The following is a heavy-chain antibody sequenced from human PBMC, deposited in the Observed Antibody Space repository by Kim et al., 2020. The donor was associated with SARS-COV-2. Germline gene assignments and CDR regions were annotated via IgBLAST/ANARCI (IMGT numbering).Heavy chain of an antibody. Sequence: GGSLRLSCAASGFTFSSYEMNWVRQAPGKGLEWVSYISSSGSTIYYAASVKGRFTISRDNAKNSLYLQMNSLRAEDTAVYYCARADYYYDSSGYYYGAFDYWGQGTLVTVSS. CDR2: ISSSGSTI. CDR3: ARADYYYDSSGYYYGAFDY. CDR1: GFTFSSYE. V-gene: IGHV3-48*03. D-gene: IGHD3-22*01. J-gene: IGHJ4*02.